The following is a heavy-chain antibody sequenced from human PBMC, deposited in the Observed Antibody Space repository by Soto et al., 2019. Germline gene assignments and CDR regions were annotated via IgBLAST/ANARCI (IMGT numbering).Heavy chain of an antibody. V-gene: IGHV3-74*01. J-gene: IGHJ6*04. CDR2: IDNAGTDS. Sequence: EVQLVESGGGLVQPGGSLRLSCAASGFTFSGRSMHWVRRAPGKGLVWVSGIDNAGTDSTYADSVKGRFTSSRDNAKNTLYLQMNRLRVEDTAVYYCARGWFGPDVWGKGTTVTVSS. D-gene: IGHD3-10*01. CDR3: ARGWFGPDV. CDR1: GFTFSGRS.